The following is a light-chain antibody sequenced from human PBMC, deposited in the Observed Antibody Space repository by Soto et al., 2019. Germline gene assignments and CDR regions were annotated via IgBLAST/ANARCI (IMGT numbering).Light chain of an antibody. V-gene: IGKV3-15*01. CDR3: QTYNNWPL. CDR2: GAS. J-gene: IGKJ5*01. CDR1: QSVTSN. Sequence: EIVLTQSPGTLSLSPGERATLSCRASQSVTSNYLAWYQQKPGQAPRLLIYGASTRATGIPARFSGSGSGTEFTLTISSLQSEDVAVYYCQTYNNWPLFGQGTRLEIK.